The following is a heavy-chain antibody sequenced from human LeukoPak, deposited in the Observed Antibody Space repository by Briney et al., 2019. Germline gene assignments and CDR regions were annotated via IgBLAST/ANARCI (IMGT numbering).Heavy chain of an antibody. J-gene: IGHJ6*02. CDR1: GGSFSGYY. CDR2: INHSGST. V-gene: IGHV4-34*01. Sequence: SETLPLTCAVYGGSFSGYYWSRIRQPPGKGLEWIGEINHSGSTNYNPSLKSRVTISVDTSKNQFSLKLSSETAADTAVYYCASVTPYYGMDVWGQGTTVTVSS. CDR3: ASVTPYYGMDV.